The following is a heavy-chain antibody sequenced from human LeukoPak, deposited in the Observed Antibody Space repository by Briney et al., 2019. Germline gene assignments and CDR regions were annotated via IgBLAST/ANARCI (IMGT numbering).Heavy chain of an antibody. Sequence: PGGSLRLSCAASGFTFSDYYMSWIRQAPGKGLEWVSYISSSGSTIYYADSVKGRFTISRDNAKNSLYLQMNSLRAEDTAVYYCARVGKRVYYDSSGNTLDYWGQGTLVTVSS. CDR1: GFTFSDYY. CDR3: ARVGKRVYYDSSGNTLDY. J-gene: IGHJ4*02. D-gene: IGHD3-22*01. V-gene: IGHV3-11*01. CDR2: ISSSGSTI.